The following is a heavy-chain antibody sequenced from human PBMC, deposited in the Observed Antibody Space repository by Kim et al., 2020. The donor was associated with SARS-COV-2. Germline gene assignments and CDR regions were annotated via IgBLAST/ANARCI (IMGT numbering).Heavy chain of an antibody. J-gene: IGHJ5*02. CDR1: GFTFSSYS. CDR3: AREALVVPAAISLGFWSGWSWFDT. Sequence: GGSLRLSCAASGFTFSSYSMNWVRQAPGKGLEWVSSISSSSNYIYYADSVKGRFTISRDNAKNSLYLQMNSLRAEDTAVYYCAREALVVPAAISLGFWSGWSWFDTWGQGTLVTVSS. CDR2: ISSSSNYI. V-gene: IGHV3-21*01. D-gene: IGHD2-2*01.